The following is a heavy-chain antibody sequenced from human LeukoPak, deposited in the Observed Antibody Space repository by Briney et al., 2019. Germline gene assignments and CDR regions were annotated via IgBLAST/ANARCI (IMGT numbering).Heavy chain of an antibody. CDR3: ARAAYVWGSYRYTTPFDY. J-gene: IGHJ4*02. CDR2: IIPIFGTA. V-gene: IGHV1-69*13. Sequence: GASVKVSCKVSGYTLTELSMHWVRQAPGQGLEWMGGIIPIFGTANYAQKFQGRVTITADESTSTAYMELSSLRSEDTAVYYCARAAYVWGSYRYTTPFDYWGQGTLVTVSS. D-gene: IGHD3-16*02. CDR1: GYTLTELS.